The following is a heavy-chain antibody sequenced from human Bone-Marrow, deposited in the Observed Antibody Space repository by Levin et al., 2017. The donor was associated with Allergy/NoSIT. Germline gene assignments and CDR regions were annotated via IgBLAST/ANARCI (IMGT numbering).Heavy chain of an antibody. Sequence: SGPTLVKPTQTLTLTCTFSGFSLTPNGVAVGWIRPPPGKALEWLALIYWDDDKRYSPSLKGRLTITKGTSRNQVVLTMTNMDPVSTATYYCARSRDVSYNLWGRLRKGYETPDRWGQGTLVAVS. CDR1: GFSLTPNGVA. V-gene: IGHV2-5*02. CDR2: IYWDDDK. D-gene: IGHD3-16*01. J-gene: IGHJ5*02. CDR3: ARSRDVSYNLWGRLRKGYETPDR.